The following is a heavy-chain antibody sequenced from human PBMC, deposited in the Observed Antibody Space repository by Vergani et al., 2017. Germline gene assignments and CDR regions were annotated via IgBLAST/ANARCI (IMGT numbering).Heavy chain of an antibody. V-gene: IGHV3-53*01. CDR2: IYSGGST. CDR3: AKDPFYYYGMDV. CDR1: GFTVSSNY. Sequence: EVQLVESGGGLIQPGGSLRLSCAASGFTVSSNYMSWVRQAPGKGLEWVSVIYSGGSTYDADSVKGRFNISRDNSKNTLYLQMNSLRAEDTAVYYCAKDPFYYYGMDVWGQGTTVTVSS. J-gene: IGHJ6*02.